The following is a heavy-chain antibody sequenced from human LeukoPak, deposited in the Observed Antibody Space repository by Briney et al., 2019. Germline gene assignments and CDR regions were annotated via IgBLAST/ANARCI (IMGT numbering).Heavy chain of an antibody. D-gene: IGHD6-13*01. CDR2: INPNSGGT. Sequence: ASVKVSCKASGYTFTGYYMHWVRQAPGQGLEWIAWINPNSGGTNYAQKFQGRITMTRGTSISAAYIELSRLRSDDTAGYCCARVGSSSWSAEYFQHWGQGTLVTVSS. CDR3: ARVGSSSWSAEYFQH. CDR1: GYTFTGYY. J-gene: IGHJ1*01. V-gene: IGHV1-2*02.